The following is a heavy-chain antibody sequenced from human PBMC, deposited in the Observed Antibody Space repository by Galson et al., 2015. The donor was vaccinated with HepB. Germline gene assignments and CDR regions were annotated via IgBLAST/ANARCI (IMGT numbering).Heavy chain of an antibody. J-gene: IGHJ4*02. V-gene: IGHV3-73*01. CDR2: IGSKANSYAT. CDR1: GFTFSGSA. CDR3: TRLGDLSGYSSL. D-gene: IGHD6-13*01. Sequence: SLRLSCAASGFTFSGSAMHWVRQASGRGLEWVGRIGSKANSYATAYAASVKGRVTISRDDSKNTAYMQMNSLNTEDTAVYYCTRLGDLSGYSSLWGQGTLVTVSS.